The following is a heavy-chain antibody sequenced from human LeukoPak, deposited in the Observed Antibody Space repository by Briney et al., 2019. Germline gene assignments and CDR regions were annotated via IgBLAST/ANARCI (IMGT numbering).Heavy chain of an antibody. Sequence: SETLSLTCTVSGGSISSSSYYWGWIRQPPGNGLEWIGSIYYSGSTYYNPSLKSRVTISVDTSKNQFSLKLSSVTAADTAVYYCARKYGIAAAVGVWGKGTTVTVSS. D-gene: IGHD6-13*01. J-gene: IGHJ6*04. CDR2: IYYSGST. CDR1: GGSISSSSYY. V-gene: IGHV4-39*07. CDR3: ARKYGIAAAVGV.